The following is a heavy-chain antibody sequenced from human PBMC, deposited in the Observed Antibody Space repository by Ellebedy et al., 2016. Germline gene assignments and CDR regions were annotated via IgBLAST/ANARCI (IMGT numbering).Heavy chain of an antibody. J-gene: IGHJ4*02. CDR2: IYYSGST. V-gene: IGHV4-59*08. Sequence: SETLSLTXTVSGGSISNYYWSWIRQPPGKGLEWIGYIYYSGSTNYNPSLKSRVTISVDTPKNQFSLKLSSVTAADTAVYYCARLYGDYLKADYWGQGTLVTVSS. D-gene: IGHD4-17*01. CDR3: ARLYGDYLKADY. CDR1: GGSISNYY.